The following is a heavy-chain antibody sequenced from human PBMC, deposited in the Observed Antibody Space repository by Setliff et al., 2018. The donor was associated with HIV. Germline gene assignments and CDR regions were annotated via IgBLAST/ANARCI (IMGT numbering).Heavy chain of an antibody. Sequence: PSETLSLTCVVSGDSISRSRYYWGWIRQPPGKGLEWIGSFYYSGSTSYNPSLKSRVTISGDTSKNQFSLKLTSVTAADTAVYYCARVGGQWLSEYYYYYGMDVWGQGTTVTVSS. D-gene: IGHD6-19*01. CDR2: FYYSGST. CDR1: GDSISRSRYY. V-gene: IGHV4-39*01. CDR3: ARVGGQWLSEYYYYYGMDV. J-gene: IGHJ6*02.